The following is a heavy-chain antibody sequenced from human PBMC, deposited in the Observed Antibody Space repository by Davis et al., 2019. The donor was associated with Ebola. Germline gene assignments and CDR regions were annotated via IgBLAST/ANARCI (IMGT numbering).Heavy chain of an antibody. CDR3: ATGRGTVTHFDY. Sequence: SETLSLTCTVSGGSISSYYWSWIRQPPGKGLEWIGYIYYSGSTYYNPSLKSRVTISVDTSKNQFSLKLSSVTAADTAVYYCATGRGTVTHFDYWGQGTLVTVSS. V-gene: IGHV4-59*08. D-gene: IGHD4-23*01. CDR1: GGSISSYY. CDR2: IYYSGST. J-gene: IGHJ4*02.